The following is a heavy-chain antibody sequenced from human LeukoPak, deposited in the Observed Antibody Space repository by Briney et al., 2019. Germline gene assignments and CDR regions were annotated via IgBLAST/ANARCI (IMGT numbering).Heavy chain of an antibody. V-gene: IGHV4-39*07. D-gene: IGHD6-19*01. J-gene: IGHJ4*02. CDR1: GGSISSSSYY. CDR2: IYYSGST. CDR3: ARGSSGAGADY. Sequence: SETLSLTCTVSGGSISSSSYYWGWIRQPPGKGLEWIGSIYYSGSTYYNPSLKSRVTISVDTSKNQFSLKLSSVTAADTAVYYCARGSSGAGADYWGQGTLVTVSS.